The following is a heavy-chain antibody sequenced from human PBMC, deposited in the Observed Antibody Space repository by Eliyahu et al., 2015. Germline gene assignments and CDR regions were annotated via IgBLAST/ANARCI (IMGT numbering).Heavy chain of an antibody. J-gene: IGHJ4*02. Sequence: EVLLVESGGXLVQPGGSLXLSCEXXGFTFSNYDMHWVRQAPGKGLXWVSRMNSDGSSITYADSVKGRFTISRDNAKNTLYLQMNSLRAEDTAVYYCARDWWGXLEYWGQGTLVTVSS. D-gene: IGHD2-15*01. CDR3: ARDWWGXLEY. CDR2: MNSDGSSI. CDR1: GFTFSNYD. V-gene: IGHV3-74*01.